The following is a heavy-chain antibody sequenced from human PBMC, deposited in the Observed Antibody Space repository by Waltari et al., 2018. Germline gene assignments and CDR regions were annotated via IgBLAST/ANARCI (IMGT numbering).Heavy chain of an antibody. CDR2: IKSKSDGAIT. V-gene: IGHV3-15*01. D-gene: IGHD7-27*01. Sequence: EVQMVESGGGLVKPGDSRRLACAASGFTFTPAWRTWVRQAPGKGLEWVGRIKSKSDGAITDFAAPVRGRFSISRDDSQNMVFLQMNSLRTEDTAVYYCTTLDAPWGGWGHGTLVTVSS. J-gene: IGHJ4*01. CDR3: TTLDAPWGG. CDR1: GFTFTPAW.